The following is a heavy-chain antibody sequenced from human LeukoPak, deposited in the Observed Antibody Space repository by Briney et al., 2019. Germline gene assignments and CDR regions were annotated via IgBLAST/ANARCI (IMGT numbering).Heavy chain of an antibody. D-gene: IGHD2-2*01. CDR1: GFTFSSYW. CDR2: IKQDGSEK. J-gene: IGHJ5*02. Sequence: GGSLRLSCAASGFTFSSYWMSWVRRAPGKGLEWVANIKQDGSEKYYVDSVKGRFTISRDNAKNSLYLQMNSLRAEDTAVYYCARRCSSTSCYEARNWFDPWGQGTLVTVSS. CDR3: ARRCSSTSCYEARNWFDP. V-gene: IGHV3-7*01.